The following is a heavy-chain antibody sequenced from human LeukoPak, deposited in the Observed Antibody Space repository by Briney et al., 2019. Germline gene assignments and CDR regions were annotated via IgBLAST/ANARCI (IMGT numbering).Heavy chain of an antibody. Sequence: PGGSLRLSCAVSGFTVSSKYMSWVRQAPGKGLEWVSVIYSGGSTYYADSVKGRFTISRDNSKNTLYLQMNSLRAEDTAVYYCAKDVGYSHGCSFDYWGQGAQVTVSS. CDR1: GFTVSSKY. J-gene: IGHJ4*02. D-gene: IGHD5-18*01. CDR3: AKDVGYSHGCSFDY. V-gene: IGHV3-66*01. CDR2: IYSGGST.